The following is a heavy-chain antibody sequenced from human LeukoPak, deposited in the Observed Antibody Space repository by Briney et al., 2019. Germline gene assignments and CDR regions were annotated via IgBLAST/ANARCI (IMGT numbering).Heavy chain of an antibody. CDR2: IYYNGST. Sequence: KPSETLSHTCTVSGGSISSYYWSWIRQPPGKGLEWIGYIYYNGSTNYNPSLKSRVTISVDTSKNQFSLKLSSVTAADTAVYYCARLTGVYYYYYMDVWGKGTTVTVSS. D-gene: IGHD1-14*01. CDR3: ARLTGVYYYYYMDV. V-gene: IGHV4-59*08. CDR1: GGSISSYY. J-gene: IGHJ6*03.